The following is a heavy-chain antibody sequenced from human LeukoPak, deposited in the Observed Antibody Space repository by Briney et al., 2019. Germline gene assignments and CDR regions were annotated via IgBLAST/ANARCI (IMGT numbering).Heavy chain of an antibody. V-gene: IGHV3-48*03. CDR3: ARDLYYYGSGNYVHGLPDY. J-gene: IGHJ4*02. D-gene: IGHD3-10*01. CDR1: GFNFNTYE. Sequence: PGGSLRLSCAASGFNFNTYEMNWVRQAPGKGLEWVSYICGRGSTKYYADSVKGRFTISRDNAENSLHLQMHGLRAEDTAVYYCARDLYYYGSGNYVHGLPDYWGQGTLVTVSS. CDR2: ICGRGSTK.